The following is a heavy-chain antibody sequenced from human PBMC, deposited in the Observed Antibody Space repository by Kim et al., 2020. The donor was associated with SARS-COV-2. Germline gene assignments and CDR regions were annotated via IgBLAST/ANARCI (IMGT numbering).Heavy chain of an antibody. J-gene: IGHJ4*02. CDR2: IYYSGST. CDR3: ARHEGNYYDSSGPGPDY. V-gene: IGHV4-39*01. Sequence: SETLSLTCTVSGGSISSSSYYWGWIRQPPGKGLEWIGSIYYSGSTYYNPSLKSRVTISVDTSKNQFSLKLSSVTAADTAVYYCARHEGNYYDSSGPGPDYWGQGTLVTVSS. CDR1: GGSISSSSYY. D-gene: IGHD3-22*01.